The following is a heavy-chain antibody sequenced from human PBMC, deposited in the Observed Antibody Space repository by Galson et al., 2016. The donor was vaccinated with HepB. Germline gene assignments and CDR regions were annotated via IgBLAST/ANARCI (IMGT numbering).Heavy chain of an antibody. Sequence: SLRLSCAASGFTFSTYGMHWVRQAPGKGLEWVAVIWYYGINKYYADSVKGRFTISRDNSKNTLYLQMNSLRAEDTAVYYCARDLSGRSGLDYWGQGTLVTVPS. CDR3: ARDLSGRSGLDY. V-gene: IGHV3-33*01. CDR2: IWYYGINK. D-gene: IGHD3-10*01. CDR1: GFTFSTYG. J-gene: IGHJ4*02.